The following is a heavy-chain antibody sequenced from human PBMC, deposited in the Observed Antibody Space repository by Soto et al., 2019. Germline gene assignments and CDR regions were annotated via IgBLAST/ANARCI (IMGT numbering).Heavy chain of an antibody. CDR3: AKGAPATAVYYFDY. V-gene: IGHV3-23*01. Sequence: EVQLLESGGALVQPGGSLRLSCAASGFTFTSCAMSWVRQAPGKGLEWVSAISGSGVSTYYADSVKGRCTFSRDTSKNTLYLQMNSLRAEDTAVYYCAKGAPATAVYYFDYWGQGTLVTVSS. D-gene: IGHD2-2*01. J-gene: IGHJ4*02. CDR2: ISGSGVST. CDR1: GFTFTSCA.